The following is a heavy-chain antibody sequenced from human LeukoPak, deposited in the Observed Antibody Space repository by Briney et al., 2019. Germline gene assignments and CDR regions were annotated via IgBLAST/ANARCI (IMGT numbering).Heavy chain of an antibody. J-gene: IGHJ4*02. V-gene: IGHV3-21*01. Sequence: GGSLRLSCAASGFTFSSYSMNWVRQAPGKGLEWASSISSSSSYIYYADSVKGRFTISRDNAKNSLYLQMNSLRAEDTAVYYCARDPHCSSTSCYGGYYFDYWGQGTLVTVSS. D-gene: IGHD2-2*01. CDR1: GFTFSSYS. CDR2: ISSSSSYI. CDR3: ARDPHCSSTSCYGGYYFDY.